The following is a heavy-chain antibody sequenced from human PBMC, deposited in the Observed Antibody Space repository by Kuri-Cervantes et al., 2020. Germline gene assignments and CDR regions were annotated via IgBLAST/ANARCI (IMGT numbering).Heavy chain of an antibody. V-gene: IGHV3-23*01. CDR2: ISNSVDNT. CDR1: GFTFSTYA. Sequence: GGSLRLSCAASGFTFSTYAMTWVRQAPGKGLEWVSAISNSVDNTYYADSVKGRFTISRDNSKNTLYLHMNSLRAEDTAIYYCAKERNCPTPSCCQGEGNWFDSWGQGTLVTVSS. D-gene: IGHD2-8*01. CDR3: AKERNCPTPSCCQGEGNWFDS. J-gene: IGHJ5*01.